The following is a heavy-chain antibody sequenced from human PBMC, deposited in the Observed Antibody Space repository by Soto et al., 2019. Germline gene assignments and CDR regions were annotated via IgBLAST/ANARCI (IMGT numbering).Heavy chain of an antibody. J-gene: IGHJ2*01. CDR1: GYTFTNYC. V-gene: IGHV1-18*01. Sequence: QVQLVQSGSEVKKPGASVKVSCKSSGYTFTNYCMSWVRQAPGQGLEGMGWISAYNGNTNHAQNFQGRVTMTTDTSTNTAYMELRSLRSDDTAVYYCARCYCSVGSCYSCWHFDLWGRGALVTVSS. CDR3: ARCYCSVGSCYSCWHFDL. D-gene: IGHD2-15*01. CDR2: ISAYNGNT.